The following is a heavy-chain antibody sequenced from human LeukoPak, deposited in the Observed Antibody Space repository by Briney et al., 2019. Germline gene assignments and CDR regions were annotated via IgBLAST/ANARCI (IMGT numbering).Heavy chain of an antibody. Sequence: GGSLRLSCAASGFTFSSYSMTWVRQAPGKGLQWVSYIDSSGNTIYYTDSVKGRFTISRDNAKNSLYLQMNSLRDEDTAVYYCARYQCSSGRIFDYWGQGTLVTVSS. CDR1: GFTFSSYS. J-gene: IGHJ4*02. V-gene: IGHV3-48*02. D-gene: IGHD6-19*01. CDR2: IDSSGNTI. CDR3: ARYQCSSGRIFDY.